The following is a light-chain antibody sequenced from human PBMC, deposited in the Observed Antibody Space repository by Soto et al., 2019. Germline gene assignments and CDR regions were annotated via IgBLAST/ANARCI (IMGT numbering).Light chain of an antibody. V-gene: IGKV1-39*01. CDR2: ATS. CDR3: QETYSHPKT. J-gene: IGKJ1*01. Sequence: DFHVSLSPSSLSAFVGDRFTITCRASQSIRRYLNWYQQKPGQAPNLLIYATSSLQSGVPSRFSGSGSGTDFTLTISSLQAEDFEPYFCQETYSHPKTFGEGSNVDIK. CDR1: QSIRRY.